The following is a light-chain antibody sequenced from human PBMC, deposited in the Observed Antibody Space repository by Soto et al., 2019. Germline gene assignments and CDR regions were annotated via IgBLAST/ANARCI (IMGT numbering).Light chain of an antibody. CDR2: DAS. CDR1: QSVSSY. Sequence: EIVLTQSPATLSLSPGERATLSCRDSQSVSSYLAWYQQKPDQAPRLLIYDASNRATGIPARFSGSGSATDFTLTISSLEPEDFAVYYCQQRSNWPPFFGPGTKVDIK. V-gene: IGKV3-11*01. CDR3: QQRSNWPPF. J-gene: IGKJ3*01.